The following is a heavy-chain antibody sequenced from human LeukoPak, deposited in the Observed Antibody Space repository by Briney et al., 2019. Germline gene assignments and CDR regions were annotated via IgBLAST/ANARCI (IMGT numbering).Heavy chain of an antibody. Sequence: ASVKVSCKASGYTFTSYYMHWVRQAPGQGLEWMGIINPSGGSTSYAQKFQGRVTMTRDTSTSTVYMELSSLRSEDTAVYYCATLWFGDPTFYYMDVWGEGTTVTVSS. CDR3: ATLWFGDPTFYYMDV. D-gene: IGHD3-10*01. CDR2: INPSGGST. V-gene: IGHV1-46*03. J-gene: IGHJ6*03. CDR1: GYTFTSYY.